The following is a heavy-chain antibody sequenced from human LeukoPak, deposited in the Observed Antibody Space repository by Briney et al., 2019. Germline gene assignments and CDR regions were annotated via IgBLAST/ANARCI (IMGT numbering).Heavy chain of an antibody. CDR2: IIPIFGTA. Sequence: SVKVSCKASGGTFSSYAISWVRQAPGQGLEWMGGIIPIFGTANYAQEFQGRVTITADESTSTAHMELSSLRSEDTAVYYCARGPSGSYSPFDYWGQGTLVTVSS. V-gene: IGHV1-69*13. D-gene: IGHD1-26*01. J-gene: IGHJ4*02. CDR3: ARGPSGSYSPFDY. CDR1: GGTFSSYA.